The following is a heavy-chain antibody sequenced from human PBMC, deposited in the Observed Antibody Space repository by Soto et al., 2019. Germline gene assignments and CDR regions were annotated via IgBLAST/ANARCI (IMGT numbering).Heavy chain of an antibody. D-gene: IGHD4-4*01. CDR1: GFTFSSYG. V-gene: IGHV3-33*01. Sequence: GGSLRLSCAASGFTFSSYGMHWVRQAPGKGLEWMAVIWYDGSNKYYADSVKGRFTISRDNSKNTLYLQMNSLRAEDTAVYYCAREGAYSNYDYWGQGTLVTVSS. CDR3: AREGAYSNYDY. J-gene: IGHJ4*02. CDR2: IWYDGSNK.